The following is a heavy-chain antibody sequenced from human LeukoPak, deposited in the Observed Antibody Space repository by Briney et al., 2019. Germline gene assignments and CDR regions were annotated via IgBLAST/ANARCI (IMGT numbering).Heavy chain of an antibody. J-gene: IGHJ4*02. CDR3: AKRKYYESGPFDF. V-gene: IGHV3-9*01. CDR1: GFAFDDYS. Sequence: PGGSLRLSCAASGFAFDDYSMHWVRQPPGKGLEWVSGISWNRGSIGYADSVKGRFTISRDNAKNSLYLQMNSLRAEDTAIYYCAKRKYYESGPFDFWGQGTLVTVSS. D-gene: IGHD3-10*01. CDR2: ISWNRGSI.